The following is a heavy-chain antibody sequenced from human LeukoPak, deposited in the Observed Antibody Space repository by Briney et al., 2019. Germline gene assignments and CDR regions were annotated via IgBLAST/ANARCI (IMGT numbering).Heavy chain of an antibody. J-gene: IGHJ4*02. V-gene: IGHV3-23*01. D-gene: IGHD2-2*01. Sequence: GGSLRLSCAASGFTFSSYAMSLVRQAPGKGLEWVSAISGSGGSTYYADSVKGRFTISRDNSKNTLYLQMNSLRAEDTAVYYCAKDSRALVVVPAAVDYWGQGTLVTASS. CDR3: AKDSRALVVVPAAVDY. CDR2: ISGSGGST. CDR1: GFTFSSYA.